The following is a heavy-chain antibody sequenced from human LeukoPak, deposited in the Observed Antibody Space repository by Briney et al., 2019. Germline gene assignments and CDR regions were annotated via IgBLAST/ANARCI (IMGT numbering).Heavy chain of an antibody. CDR3: AKTSGGNY. V-gene: IGHV3-23*01. Sequence: GGSLRLSCAASGFTFSSYNMNWVRQAPGQGLEWVSSISASGDTTYYADSVKGRFTISRDNSKNTFYLQMNSLRAEDTAVYYCAKTSGGNYWGQGTLLTVSS. CDR1: GFTFSSYN. J-gene: IGHJ4*02. D-gene: IGHD2-15*01. CDR2: ISASGDTT.